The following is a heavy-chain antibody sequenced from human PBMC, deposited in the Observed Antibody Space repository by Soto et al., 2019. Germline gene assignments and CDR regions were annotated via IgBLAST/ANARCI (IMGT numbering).Heavy chain of an antibody. CDR1: GASISGHY. D-gene: IGHD3-3*01. CDR2: ISYSGST. J-gene: IGHJ5*02. Sequence: XASLALACTVSGASISGHYLSWIRQPPGKGLQYIGYISYSGSTNYNPSLKSRVTISVDTSNNQFSLRLSSVAAADTAVYYCARDVGLQHDTGYYDFWIGKNNWFDPWGQGTLVTVSS. V-gene: IGHV4-59*11. CDR3: ARDVGLQHDTGYYDFWIGKNNWFDP.